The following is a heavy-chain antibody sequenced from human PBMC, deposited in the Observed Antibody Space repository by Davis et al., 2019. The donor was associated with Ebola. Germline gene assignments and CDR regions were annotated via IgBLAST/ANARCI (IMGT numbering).Heavy chain of an antibody. CDR3: AKADDIVVVPAAGGYFDY. CDR1: GFTFSDYY. CDR2: IKQDGSEK. D-gene: IGHD2-2*01. J-gene: IGHJ4*02. V-gene: IGHV3-7*03. Sequence: GESLKISCAASGFTFSDYYMSWVRQAPGKGLEWVANIKQDGSEKYYVDSVKGRFTISRDNAKNSLYLQMNSLRAEDTALYYCAKADDIVVVPAAGGYFDYWGQGTLVTVSS.